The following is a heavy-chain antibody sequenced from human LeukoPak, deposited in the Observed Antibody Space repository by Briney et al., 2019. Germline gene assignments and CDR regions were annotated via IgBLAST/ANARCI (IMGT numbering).Heavy chain of an antibody. V-gene: IGHV3-48*03. CDR3: ARGLDGAKDRKRFDY. CDR2: ISSSGSTI. Sequence: GGSLRLSCAASGVTFSSYEMNWVRQAPGKGLEWVSYISSSGSTIYYADSVKGRFTISRDNAKNSLYLQMNSLRAEDTAVYYCARGLDGAKDRKRFDYWGQGTLVTVSS. J-gene: IGHJ4*02. D-gene: IGHD5-24*01. CDR1: GVTFSSYE.